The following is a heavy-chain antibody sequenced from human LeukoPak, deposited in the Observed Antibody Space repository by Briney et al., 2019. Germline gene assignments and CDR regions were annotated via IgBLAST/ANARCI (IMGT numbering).Heavy chain of an antibody. CDR2: FDPEDGET. Sequence: GASVKVSCKVSGYTLTELSMHWVRQAPGKGLEWMGGFDPEDGETIYAQKFQGRVTMTEDTSTDTAYMELSSLRSEDTAVYYCATGGGDYVRYYYYGMDVWGQGTTVTVSS. D-gene: IGHD4-17*01. CDR3: ATGGGDYVRYYYYGMDV. J-gene: IGHJ6*02. CDR1: GYTLTELS. V-gene: IGHV1-24*01.